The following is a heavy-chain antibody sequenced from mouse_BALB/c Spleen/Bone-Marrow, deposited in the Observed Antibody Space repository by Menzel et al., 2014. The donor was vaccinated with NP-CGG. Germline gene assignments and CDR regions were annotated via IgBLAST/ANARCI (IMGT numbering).Heavy chain of an antibody. Sequence: VQLQQSGAELVKPGASVKLSCTASGFNIKDTYMHWVKQRPEQGLEWIGRIDPANGNTKYDPKFQGKATITADTSSNTAYLQLSSLTSEDTAVYYCARNGYYVYYYAMDYWGRGTSVTVSS. V-gene: IGHV14-3*02. CDR2: IDPANGNT. D-gene: IGHD2-3*01. CDR3: ARNGYYVYYYAMDY. CDR1: GFNIKDTY. J-gene: IGHJ4*01.